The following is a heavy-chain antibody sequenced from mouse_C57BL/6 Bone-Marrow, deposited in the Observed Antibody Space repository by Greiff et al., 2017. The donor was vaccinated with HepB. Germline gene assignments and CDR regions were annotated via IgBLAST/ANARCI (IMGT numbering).Heavy chain of an antibody. J-gene: IGHJ4*01. CDR1: GFSLSTFGMG. CDR2: SWWDDDK. D-gene: IGHD1-1*01. Sequence: QVTLKVSGPGLLQPSQTLSLTCSFSGFSLSTFGMGVGWIRQPAGQGLVWLAHSWWDDDKYYNPALKSRLTISKDTSTDQVFLKIANVHTAGTATYYCAGIASAVVPYYYAMDYWGQGTSVTFSA. CDR3: AGIASAVVPYYYAMDY. V-gene: IGHV8-8*01.